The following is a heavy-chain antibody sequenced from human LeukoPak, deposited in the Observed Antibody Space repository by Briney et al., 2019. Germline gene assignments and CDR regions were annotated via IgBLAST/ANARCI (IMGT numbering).Heavy chain of an antibody. CDR3: ARVPHSGSYYGWFDP. J-gene: IGHJ5*02. Sequence: SETLSLTCTVSGGSISSYYWSWIRQPPGKGLEWIGYIFYSGSTNYNPSLKSRVTISVDTSKNQFSLKLSSVTAADTAVYYCARVPHSGSYYGWFDPWGQGTLVTVSS. CDR1: GGSISSYY. CDR2: IFYSGST. V-gene: IGHV4-59*01. D-gene: IGHD1-26*01.